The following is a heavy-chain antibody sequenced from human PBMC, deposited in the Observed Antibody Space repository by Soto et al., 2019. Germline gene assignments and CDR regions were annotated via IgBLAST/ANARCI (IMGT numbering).Heavy chain of an antibody. CDR3: ARGVGSGSYYNQYNWFDP. V-gene: IGHV1-18*01. D-gene: IGHD3-10*01. CDR2: ISAYNGNT. J-gene: IGHJ5*02. Sequence: GASVKVSCKASGYTFTNYGISWVRQAPGQGLEWMGWISAYNGNTKYAQKLQGRVTMTTDTSTSTAYTELRSLRSDDTAVYYCARGVGSGSYYNQYNWFDPWGQGTLVTVSS. CDR1: GYTFTNYG.